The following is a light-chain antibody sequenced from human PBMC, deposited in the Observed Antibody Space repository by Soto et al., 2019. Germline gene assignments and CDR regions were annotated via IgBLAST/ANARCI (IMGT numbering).Light chain of an antibody. Sequence: VMTQSPATLSVSPGERATLSCRASQSFSTNLAWFQQKPGQAPRLLIYDASTRATGIPVRFSGSGSGTDFTLTISSLRSEDFAVYYCQQYNNWPRITFGQGTRLEIK. CDR1: QSFSTN. CDR2: DAS. J-gene: IGKJ5*01. V-gene: IGKV3-15*01. CDR3: QQYNNWPRIT.